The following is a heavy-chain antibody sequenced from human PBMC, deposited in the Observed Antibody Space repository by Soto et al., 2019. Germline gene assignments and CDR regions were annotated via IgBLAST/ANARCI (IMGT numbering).Heavy chain of an antibody. Sequence: GGSLRLSCAASGFTFSDYYMSWIRQAPGKGLEWVSYISSSGSTIYYADSVKGRFTISRDNAKNSLYLQMNSLRAEDTAVYYCARDKEVAATQASYYYYYYMDVWGKGTTVTVSS. D-gene: IGHD2-15*01. V-gene: IGHV3-11*01. CDR2: ISSSGSTI. CDR1: GFTFSDYY. J-gene: IGHJ6*03. CDR3: ARDKEVAATQASYYYYYYMDV.